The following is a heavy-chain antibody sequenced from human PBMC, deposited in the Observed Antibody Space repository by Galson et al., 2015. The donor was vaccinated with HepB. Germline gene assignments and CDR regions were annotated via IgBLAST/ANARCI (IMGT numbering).Heavy chain of an antibody. CDR2: LYYTGST. J-gene: IGHJ3*02. V-gene: IGHV4-39*07. Sequence: ETLSLTCTVSGGSIRSGSYYWGWVRQPPGKGLEWIGSLYYTGSTYYNPSLKSRATISVDTSKNQFSLKLSSVTAADTAVYYCAREGDIGVVRGSRPNDAFEIWGQGTRVTVSS. CDR3: AREGDIGVVRGSRPNDAFEI. D-gene: IGHD2-15*01. CDR1: GGSIRSGSYY.